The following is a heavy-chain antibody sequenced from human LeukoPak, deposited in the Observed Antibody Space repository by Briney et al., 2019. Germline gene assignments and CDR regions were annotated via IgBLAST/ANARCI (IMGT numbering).Heavy chain of an antibody. CDR1: GYTFTGYY. CDR2: INPNSGGT. CDR3: ARDHWGVLDWFDP. J-gene: IGHJ5*02. D-gene: IGHD3-10*01. V-gene: IGHV1-2*02. Sequence: ASVKVSCMASGYTFTGYYMHWVRQAPGQGLEWMGWINPNSGGTNYAQKFQGRVTMTRDTSISTAYMELSRLRSDDTAVYYCARDHWGVLDWFDPWGQGTLVTVSS.